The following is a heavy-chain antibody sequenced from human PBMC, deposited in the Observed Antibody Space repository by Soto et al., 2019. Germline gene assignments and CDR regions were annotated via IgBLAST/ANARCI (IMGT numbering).Heavy chain of an antibody. J-gene: IGHJ3*02. CDR1: GFTFSSYD. V-gene: IGHV3-13*01. CDR2: IGTAGDT. D-gene: IGHD2-2*01. Sequence: GGSLRLSCAASGFTFSSYDMRWVRQAPGKGLEWVSAIGTAGDTYYPGSVKGRFTISRENAKNSLYLQMNSLRAEDTAVYYCARSGQYCSSTSCYVAFDIWGQGTMVTVSS. CDR3: ARSGQYCSSTSCYVAFDI.